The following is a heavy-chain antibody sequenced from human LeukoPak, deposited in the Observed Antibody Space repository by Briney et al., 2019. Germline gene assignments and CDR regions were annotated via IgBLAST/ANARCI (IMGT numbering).Heavy chain of an antibody. Sequence: ASVKVSCKASGYTFTSYGISWVRQAPGQGLEWMGWISADNGNTNYAQKFQGRVTMTTDTSTSTAYMELRSLRSDDTAVYYCARNLWFGESSDAFDMWGQGTMVTVSS. J-gene: IGHJ3*02. CDR3: ARNLWFGESSDAFDM. CDR2: ISADNGNT. D-gene: IGHD3-10*01. V-gene: IGHV1-18*01. CDR1: GYTFTSYG.